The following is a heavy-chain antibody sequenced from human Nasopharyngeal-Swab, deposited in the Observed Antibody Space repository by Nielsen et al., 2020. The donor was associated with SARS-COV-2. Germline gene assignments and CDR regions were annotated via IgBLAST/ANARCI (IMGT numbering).Heavy chain of an antibody. D-gene: IGHD3-22*01. CDR3: ARDYYDSSGYYYDAFDI. J-gene: IGHJ3*02. Sequence: WVRQAPGQGSEWMGWISAYNGNTNYAQKLQGRVTMTTDTSTSTAYMELRSLRSDDTAVYYCARDYYDSSGYYYDAFDIWGQGTMVTVSS. V-gene: IGHV1-18*01. CDR2: ISAYNGNT.